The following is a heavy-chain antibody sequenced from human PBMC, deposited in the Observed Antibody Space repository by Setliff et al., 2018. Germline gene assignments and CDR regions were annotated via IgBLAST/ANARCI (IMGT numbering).Heavy chain of an antibody. Sequence: GASVKVSCKASGYTFTSYYMHWVRQAPGQGLEWMGIINPSGGSTSYAQKFQGRVTMTGDTSTSTVYMELSSLRSEDTAVYYCARVYGYSYGYEVYYYYGMDVWGQGTTVTVSS. CDR3: ARVYGYSYGYEVYYYYGMDV. D-gene: IGHD5-18*01. CDR2: INPSGGST. CDR1: GYTFTSYY. V-gene: IGHV1-46*01. J-gene: IGHJ6*02.